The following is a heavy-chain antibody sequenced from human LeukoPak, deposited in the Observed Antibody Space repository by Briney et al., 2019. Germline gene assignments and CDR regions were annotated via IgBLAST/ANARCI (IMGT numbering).Heavy chain of an antibody. V-gene: IGHV1-8*02. J-gene: IGHJ6*03. CDR3: ARSVGYDSSQGYYYMDV. CDR1: GYTFTSYG. Sequence: ASVKVSCKASGYTFTSYGINWVRQATGQGLEWMGWMNPNSGNTGYAQKFQGRVTMTRNTSISTAYMELSSLRAEDTAVYYCARSVGYDSSQGYYYMDVWGKGTTVTVSS. CDR2: MNPNSGNT. D-gene: IGHD3-22*01.